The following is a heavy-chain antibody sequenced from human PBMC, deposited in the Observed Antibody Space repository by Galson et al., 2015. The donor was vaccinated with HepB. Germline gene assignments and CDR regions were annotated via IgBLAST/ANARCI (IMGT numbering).Heavy chain of an antibody. CDR3: ARAGVWDY. CDR2: ISSTSSYI. J-gene: IGHJ4*02. CDR1: GFTFSDYN. V-gene: IGHV3-21*01. Sequence: RLSCAASGFTFSDYNINWVRQAPGKGLEWVSSISSTSSYIYYADSVKGRFTISRDNAKNSVYLQMNSLRAEDTAVYYCARAGVWDYWGQGTLVTVSS. D-gene: IGHD3-16*01.